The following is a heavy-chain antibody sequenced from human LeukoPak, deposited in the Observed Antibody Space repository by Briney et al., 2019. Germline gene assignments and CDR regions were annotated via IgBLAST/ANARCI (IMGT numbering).Heavy chain of an antibody. J-gene: IGHJ3*02. Sequence: SQTLSLTCAVSGASISSGGFYWGWIRQHPGKGLEWIGSIYYTGTTYYNPSLKSRFTISVDTSENHFSLQLNSVTPEDTAVYYCARGFAQIAPGAFDIWGQGTTVTVSS. CDR1: GASISSGGFY. CDR2: IYYTGTT. D-gene: IGHD2-21*01. CDR3: ARGFAQIAPGAFDI. V-gene: IGHV4-31*11.